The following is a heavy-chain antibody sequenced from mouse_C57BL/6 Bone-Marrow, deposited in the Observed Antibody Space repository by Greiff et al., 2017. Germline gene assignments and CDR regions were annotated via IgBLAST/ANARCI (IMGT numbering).Heavy chain of an antibody. J-gene: IGHJ3*01. CDR2: INPYNGDT. CDR3: AREGYYYGSSKH. D-gene: IGHD1-1*01. CDR1: GYSFTGYF. Sequence: EVQLQQSGPELVKPGDSVKISCKASGYSFTGYFMNWVMQSHGKSLEWIGRINPYNGDTFYNQKFKGKATLTVNKSSSTAHMELRSLTSEASAVYYCAREGYYYGSSKHWGQGTLVTVSA. V-gene: IGHV1-20*01.